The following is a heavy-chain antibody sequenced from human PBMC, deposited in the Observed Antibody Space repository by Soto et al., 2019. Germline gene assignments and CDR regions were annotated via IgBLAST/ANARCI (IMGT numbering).Heavy chain of an antibody. CDR3: ATLPPRVVVSVLPIPT. Sequence: GESLKISCKASGYNFNTYWIGWVRQVPGKGLEWMGIIYPADSDTRYNPSLKGRVSISVDKSNNQFLLNLNSLTAADAAMYYCATLPPRVVVSVLPIPTWGQGTQVTVSS. D-gene: IGHD2-21*01. V-gene: IGHV5-51*01. CDR2: IYPADSDT. CDR1: GYNFNTYW. J-gene: IGHJ4*02.